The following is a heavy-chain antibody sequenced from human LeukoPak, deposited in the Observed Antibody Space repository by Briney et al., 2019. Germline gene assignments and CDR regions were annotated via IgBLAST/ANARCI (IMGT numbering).Heavy chain of an antibody. Sequence: PGGSLRLSCAASGFTLSSHWMNWVRQAPGKGLEWVANIKQDGSEKYYVDSVKGRFTISRDNAKNSLYLQMNSLRAEDTAVYYCARDGPSYGGNCVSDHWGQGTLVTVSS. V-gene: IGHV3-7*01. J-gene: IGHJ4*02. CDR3: ARDGPSYGGNCVSDH. D-gene: IGHD2-21*02. CDR1: GFTLSSHW. CDR2: IKQDGSEK.